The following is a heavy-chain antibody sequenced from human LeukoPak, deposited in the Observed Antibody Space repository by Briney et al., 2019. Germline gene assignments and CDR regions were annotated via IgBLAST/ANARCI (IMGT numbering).Heavy chain of an antibody. CDR1: GGSISGYY. Sequence: SETLSLTCTVSGGSISGYYWTWIRQPPGKGLEWIGQIYYTGSTNYNPSLKSRLTMSVDTSKNQFSLRLSSVTPADTAVYYCARKYYYDSERGAFDMWGQGTVVSVTS. D-gene: IGHD3-22*01. J-gene: IGHJ3*02. V-gene: IGHV4-59*01. CDR2: IYYTGST. CDR3: ARKYYYDSERGAFDM.